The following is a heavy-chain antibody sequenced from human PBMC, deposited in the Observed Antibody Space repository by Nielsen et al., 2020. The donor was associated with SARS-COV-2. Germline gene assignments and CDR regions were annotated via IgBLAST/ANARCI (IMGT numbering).Heavy chain of an antibody. D-gene: IGHD3-3*01. V-gene: IGHV1-46*01. CDR1: GFTFTSYY. CDR2: INTSGGST. CDR3: ARAPSDYYGMDV. Sequence: ASVKVSCKASGFTFTSYYMHWVRQAPGQGLEWMGIINTSGGSTSYAQKFQGRVAITRDTSTRTVYIDLTSLRSEDMAVYYCARAPSDYYGMDVWGQGTTVTVSS. J-gene: IGHJ6*02.